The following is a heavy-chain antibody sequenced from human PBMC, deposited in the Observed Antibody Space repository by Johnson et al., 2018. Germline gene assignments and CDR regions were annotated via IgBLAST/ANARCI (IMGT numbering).Heavy chain of an antibody. D-gene: IGHD6-19*01. V-gene: IGHV3-30-3*01. CDR1: GVTLSTSI. J-gene: IGHJ3*02. CDR2: ISHNEIDK. CDR3: AREAYSSGRAGIFHI. Sequence: QVQLVESGGGVVQPGTSLRLSCGVSGVTLSTSIMHWVRQAPGKGLEWVALISHNEIDKQYGDSAKDRFTISRDISKNTVYLQINSLRVEDTAVYYWAREAYSSGRAGIFHIWGQGTMVTVSS.